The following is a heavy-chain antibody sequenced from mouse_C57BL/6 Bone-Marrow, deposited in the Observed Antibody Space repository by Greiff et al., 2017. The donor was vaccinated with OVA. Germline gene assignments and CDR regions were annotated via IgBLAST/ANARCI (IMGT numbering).Heavy chain of an antibody. V-gene: IGHV1-62-2*01. D-gene: IGHD1-1*01. Sequence: VQLQQSGAELVKPGASVKLSCKASGYTFTEYTIHWVKQRSGQGLEWIGWFYPGSGSIKYNEKFKDKATLTADKSSSTVYMELSRLTSEDSAVYFCARHEEMDYYGRPYFYYWGQGTTLTVSS. CDR1: GYTFTEYT. J-gene: IGHJ2*01. CDR3: ARHEEMDYYGRPYFYY. CDR2: FYPGSGSI.